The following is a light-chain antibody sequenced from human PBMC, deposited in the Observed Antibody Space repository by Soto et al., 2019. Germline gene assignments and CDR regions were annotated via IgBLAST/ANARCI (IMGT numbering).Light chain of an antibody. CDR3: SSSSRSSALDVI. J-gene: IGLJ2*01. CDR2: EVT. Sequence: QSALAQPASVSGSPGQSITISCAGTNRDVGGYNYVSWYQQYPGKAPKLIIYEVTYRPSGVSNRFSGSKSGNTASLTISGLQAEDEADYYCSSSSRSSALDVIFGGGTKLTVL. V-gene: IGLV2-14*01. CDR1: NRDVGGYNY.